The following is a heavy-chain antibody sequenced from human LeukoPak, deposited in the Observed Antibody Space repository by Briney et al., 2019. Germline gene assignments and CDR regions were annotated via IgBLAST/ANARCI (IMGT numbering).Heavy chain of an antibody. Sequence: SETLSLTCTVSGGSISSYYWSWIRQPSGKGLEWIGYIYYSGSTNYNPSLKSRVTISVDTSKNQFSLKLSSVTAADTAVYYCARHEGYSSSQPFGYWGQGTLVTVSS. CDR2: IYYSGST. D-gene: IGHD6-13*01. J-gene: IGHJ4*02. CDR1: GGSISSYY. CDR3: ARHEGYSSSQPFGY. V-gene: IGHV4-59*08.